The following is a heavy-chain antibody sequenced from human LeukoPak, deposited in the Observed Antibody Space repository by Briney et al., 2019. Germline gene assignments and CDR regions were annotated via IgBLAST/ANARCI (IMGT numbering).Heavy chain of an antibody. Sequence: GGSLGLSCAASGFSFSNFWMHWVRQVPGMGLVWVSQINPDGTAALYADSVKGRFTISRDNAKSTLYLEMNTLRADDTVVYYCAKGSNFAFDNWGQGILVTVSS. CDR2: INPDGTAA. D-gene: IGHD1-1*01. CDR3: AKGSNFAFDN. J-gene: IGHJ4*02. CDR1: GFSFSNFW. V-gene: IGHV3-74*01.